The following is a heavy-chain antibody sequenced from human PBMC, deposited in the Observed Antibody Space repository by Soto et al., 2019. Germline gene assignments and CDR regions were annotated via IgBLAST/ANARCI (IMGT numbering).Heavy chain of an antibody. CDR1: GFTFSSYG. J-gene: IGHJ2*01. CDR3: AKDSDTDYGDYDRYSRIYWYSDL. CDR2: ISYDGSNK. D-gene: IGHD4-17*01. V-gene: IGHV3-30*18. Sequence: QVQLVESGGGVVQPGRSLRLSCAASGFTFSSYGMHWVRQAPGKGLEWVAVISYDGSNKYYADSVKGRFTISRDNSKNTLYLQMNSLRAEDTAVYYCAKDSDTDYGDYDRYSRIYWYSDLWGRGTLVTVSS.